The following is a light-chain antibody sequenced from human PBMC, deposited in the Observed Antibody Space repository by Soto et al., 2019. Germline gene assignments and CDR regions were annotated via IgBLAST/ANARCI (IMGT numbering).Light chain of an antibody. V-gene: IGKV3-20*01. CDR2: GSS. CDR3: QQYGNSPLT. J-gene: IGKJ4*01. Sequence: ETVLTQSPGTLSLSPGERATLSCRASQSVSSSYLAWYQQKPGQAPRLLIYGSSSRVTGIPARFSGSGSGTEFTLTIDTLEPEDFAVYFCQQYGNSPLTFGGGTKVEIE. CDR1: QSVSSSY.